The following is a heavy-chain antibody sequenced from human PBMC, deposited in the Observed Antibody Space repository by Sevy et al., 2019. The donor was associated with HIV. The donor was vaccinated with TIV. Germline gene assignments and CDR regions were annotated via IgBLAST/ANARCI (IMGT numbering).Heavy chain of an antibody. CDR1: GXXXGXYG. V-gene: IGHV3-30*18. D-gene: IGHD3-9*01. CDR2: ISYDXTIK. J-gene: IGHJ4*02. CDR3: AKEGXDILTXFEXXXXDS. Sequence: GGSLRLSCAASGXXXGXYGMHWVRQAPGKGLEWVAVISYDXTIKSYADSVRGRFSISRDNADSTLYLLMDSLRAEDXXVYYGAKEGXDILTXFEXXXXDSWGQXTLVTVSS.